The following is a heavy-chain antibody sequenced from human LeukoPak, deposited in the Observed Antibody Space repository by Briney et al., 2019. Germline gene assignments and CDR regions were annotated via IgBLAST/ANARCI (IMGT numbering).Heavy chain of an antibody. J-gene: IGHJ4*02. D-gene: IGHD6-19*01. CDR2: INHSGST. CDR3: ARRPRYSSGWYYFDS. Sequence: SETLSLTCAVYGGSFSGDYWNWIRQPPGKGLEWIREINHSGSTNSNPSLKSRVTISVDRSKNQFSLKLSSVTAADTAVYYCARRPRYSSGWYYFDSWGQGTLVTVSS. CDR1: GGSFSGDY. V-gene: IGHV4-34*01.